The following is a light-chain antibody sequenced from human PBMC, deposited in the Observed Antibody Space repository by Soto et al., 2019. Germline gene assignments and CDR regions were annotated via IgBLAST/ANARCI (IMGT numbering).Light chain of an antibody. CDR2: GGY. Sequence: ESVLTQSPGTLSLSPGERVTISCRASQNVSSCHFCWYQQKPGQAPRLLIYGGYNRATGIPDRFSGGGSGTDFTLTITRLEPEDFAVYYCQQYATSRTFGQGTKVDIK. J-gene: IGKJ1*01. CDR1: QNVSSCH. V-gene: IGKV3-20*01. CDR3: QQYATSRT.